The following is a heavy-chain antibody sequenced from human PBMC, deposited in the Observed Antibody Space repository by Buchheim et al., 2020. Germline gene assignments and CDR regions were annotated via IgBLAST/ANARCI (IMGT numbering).Heavy chain of an antibody. CDR2: INSDGSST. CDR1: GFTFSSYW. D-gene: IGHD3-3*01. V-gene: IGHV3-74*01. Sequence: EVQLVESGGGLVQPGGSLRLSCAASGFTFSSYWMHWVRQAPGKGLVWVSRINSDGSSTSYADSVKGRFTISRDNAKNTLYLQMNSLRAEDTAVYYCERHDFWSGYPRWNWFDPWGQGTL. J-gene: IGHJ5*02. CDR3: ERHDFWSGYPRWNWFDP.